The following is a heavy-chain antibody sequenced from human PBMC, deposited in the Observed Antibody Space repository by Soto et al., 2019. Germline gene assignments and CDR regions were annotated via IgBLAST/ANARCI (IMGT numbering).Heavy chain of an antibody. CDR3: ARDSPPYSHYYYGMDV. CDR2: IFYSGTT. CDR1: GGSISSGDYY. V-gene: IGHV4-30-4*01. Sequence: KPSETLSLTCTVSGGSISSGDYYWSWIRQPPGKGLEWIGYIFYSGTTYYNPSLKSRVTISVDTSKNQFSLKLTSMTAADTAVYYCARDSPPYSHYYYGMDVWGQGTTVT. D-gene: IGHD4-4*01. J-gene: IGHJ6*02.